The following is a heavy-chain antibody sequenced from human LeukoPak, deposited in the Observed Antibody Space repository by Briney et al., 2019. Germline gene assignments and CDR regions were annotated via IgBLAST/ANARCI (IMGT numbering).Heavy chain of an antibody. CDR3: ARESRATIFGVVIRDYYYGMDV. CDR2: IYTSGST. J-gene: IGHJ6*02. CDR1: GGSISSYY. Sequence: PSETLSLTCTVSGGSISSYYWSWIRQPAGKGLEWIGRIYTSGSTNYNPSLKSRVTMSVDTSKNQFSLKLSSVTAADTAVYYCARESRATIFGVVIRDYYYGMDVWSQGTTVTVSS. D-gene: IGHD3-3*01. V-gene: IGHV4-4*07.